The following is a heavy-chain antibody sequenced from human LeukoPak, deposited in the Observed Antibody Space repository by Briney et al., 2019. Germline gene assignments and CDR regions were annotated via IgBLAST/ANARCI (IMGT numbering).Heavy chain of an antibody. J-gene: IGHJ4*02. CDR3: ASKSTDHCELRFDY. Sequence: SETLSLTCTISGDSTNTYFWSWIRQPPGKGLEWIGYIYYTGTTNYNPSLKSRVTISVDTSKNQFSLKVSSVTAADTGVYYCASKSTDHCELRFDYWGQGTLVTVSS. CDR1: GDSTNTYF. CDR2: IYYTGTT. V-gene: IGHV4-59*01. D-gene: IGHD1-7*01.